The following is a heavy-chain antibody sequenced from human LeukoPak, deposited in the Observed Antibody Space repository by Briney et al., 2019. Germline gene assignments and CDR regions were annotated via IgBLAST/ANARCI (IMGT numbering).Heavy chain of an antibody. V-gene: IGHV3-48*03. CDR3: ARASGVGFDY. D-gene: IGHD3-10*01. J-gene: IGHJ4*02. CDR2: ISSSGSTI. Sequence: PGGSLRLSCAASGFTFSSYEMNWVRQAPGKGLEWVSYISSSGSTIYYADSVKGRFTISRDNAKNSLYLQRNSLRAEDTAVYYCARASGVGFDYWGQGTLVTVSS. CDR1: GFTFSSYE.